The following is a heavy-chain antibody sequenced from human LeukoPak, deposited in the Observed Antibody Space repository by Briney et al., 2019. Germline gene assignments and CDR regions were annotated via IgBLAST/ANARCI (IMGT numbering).Heavy chain of an antibody. CDR2: IYYSGST. CDR1: GGSISSGGSR. Sequence: PSETLSLTCNVSGGSISSGGSRWSWIRQHPGKGLEWIGYIYYSGSTYYNPSLESRLTMSVDTSKNQFSPHLTSVTAADTAVYYCARDWGTYFDYWGQGTLVTVSS. CDR3: ARDWGTYFDY. D-gene: IGHD7-27*01. J-gene: IGHJ4*02. V-gene: IGHV4-31*03.